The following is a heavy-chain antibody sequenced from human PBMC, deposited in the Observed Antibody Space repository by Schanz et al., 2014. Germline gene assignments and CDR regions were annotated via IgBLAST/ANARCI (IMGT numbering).Heavy chain of an antibody. D-gene: IGHD6-13*01. CDR2: ISDSGTYT. J-gene: IGHJ4*02. CDR1: GFVFGDYY. CDR3: AKSQGSSFDS. Sequence: VQLVESGGGLVKPGGSLRLSCATSGFVFGDYYMTWIRQAPGKGLEWLSYISDSGTYTNYADSVKGRFTISRDNAKSSLYLQMNSLRVEDTAVYYCAKSQGSSFDSWGQGTLXTVSS. V-gene: IGHV3-11*05.